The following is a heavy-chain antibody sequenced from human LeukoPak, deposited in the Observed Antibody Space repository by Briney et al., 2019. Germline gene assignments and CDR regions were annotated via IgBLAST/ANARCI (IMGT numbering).Heavy chain of an antibody. V-gene: IGHV1-2*02. J-gene: IGHJ5*02. CDR3: SRLSPCMVRGSRPFDP. Sequence: ASVKVSCKASGYTFTRYYMHWVRQAPGQGLEGMGWINPNSGGTNYAQKFQGRVTMTRDTPISTAYMALSRLRSDGTAVYYWSRLSPCMVRGSRPFDPWGEGTLVTVSS. D-gene: IGHD3-10*01. CDR2: INPNSGGT. CDR1: GYTFTRYY.